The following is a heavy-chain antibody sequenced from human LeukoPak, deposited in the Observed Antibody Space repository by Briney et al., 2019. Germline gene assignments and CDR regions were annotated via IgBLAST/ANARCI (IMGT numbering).Heavy chain of an antibody. CDR1: GFTFSSYG. D-gene: IGHD1-26*01. J-gene: IGHJ4*02. Sequence: PGRSLRLSCAASGFTFSSYGMHWVRQAPGKGLEWVAVIWYDGSNKYYADSVKGRFTISRDNAKNTLYLQMNSLRAEDTAVYYCARPVGTTVSVDYWGQGTLVTVSS. CDR3: ARPVGTTVSVDY. CDR2: IWYDGSNK. V-gene: IGHV3-33*01.